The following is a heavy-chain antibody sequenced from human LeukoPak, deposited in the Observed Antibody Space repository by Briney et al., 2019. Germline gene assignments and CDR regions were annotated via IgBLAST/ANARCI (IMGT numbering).Heavy chain of an antibody. Sequence: GGTLRLSCAASGFTFSSYGMSWVRQAPGKGLEWVSAISGSGGSTYYADSVKGRFTISRDNSKNSLYLQMNSLRAEDTAVYYCARRSGIAVAGAFDYWGQGTLVTVSS. CDR3: ARRSGIAVAGAFDY. D-gene: IGHD6-19*01. CDR1: GFTFSSYG. V-gene: IGHV3-23*01. J-gene: IGHJ4*02. CDR2: ISGSGGST.